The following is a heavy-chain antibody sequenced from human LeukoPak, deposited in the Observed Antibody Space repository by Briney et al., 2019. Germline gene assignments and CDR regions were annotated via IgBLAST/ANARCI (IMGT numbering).Heavy chain of an antibody. D-gene: IGHD6-13*01. Sequence: GGSLRLSCAASGFTFNSYGMHCVRQAPGKGLEWVAFIRYDGTNTYYADSVKGRFTISRDNSKNTLYLQMNSLRAEDTAVYYCAKEKGDSSSWQFDYWGQGTLVTVSS. J-gene: IGHJ4*02. CDR1: GFTFNSYG. CDR2: IRYDGTNT. V-gene: IGHV3-30*02. CDR3: AKEKGDSSSWQFDY.